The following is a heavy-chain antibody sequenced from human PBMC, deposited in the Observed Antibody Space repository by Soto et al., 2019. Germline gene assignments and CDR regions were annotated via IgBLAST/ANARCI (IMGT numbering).Heavy chain of an antibody. CDR2: IYYSGST. CDR3: DRGDRSGVYPGVALDL. Sequence: PSETLSLTCTVSGGSISSGGYYWSWIRQHPGKGLEWIGYIYYSGSTYYNPSLKSRVTISVDTSKNQFSLKLSSVTAADTAVYYRDRGDRSGVYPGVALDLWGQGTMVTVSS. CDR1: GGSISSGGYY. D-gene: IGHD2-15*01. V-gene: IGHV4-31*03. J-gene: IGHJ3*01.